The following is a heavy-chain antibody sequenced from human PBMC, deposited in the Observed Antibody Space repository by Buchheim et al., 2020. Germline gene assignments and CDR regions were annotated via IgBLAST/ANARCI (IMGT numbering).Heavy chain of an antibody. CDR1: GFTFSSYA. CDR2: ISYDGSNK. CDR3: ARDLDYGDLKRLDY. J-gene: IGHJ4*02. Sequence: QVQLVASGGGVVQPGRSLRLSCAASGFTFSSYAMHWVRQAPGKGLEWVAVISYDGSNKYYADSVKGRFTISRDNSKNTLYLQMNSLRAEDTAVYYCARDLDYGDLKRLDYWGQGTL. D-gene: IGHD4-17*01. V-gene: IGHV3-30*04.